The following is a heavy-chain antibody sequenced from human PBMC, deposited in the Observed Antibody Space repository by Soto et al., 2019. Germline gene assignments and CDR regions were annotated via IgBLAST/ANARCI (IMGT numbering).Heavy chain of an antibody. D-gene: IGHD1-26*01. CDR3: ARGVSEGVDY. CDR1: GYSFTSLD. Sequence: ASVKVSCKASGYSFTSLDINWVGQTAGQGLEGMGWMQPSTGRTGYAQKFQGRVTMTRDTSINTAYMELTTLTSDDTAFYYCARGVSEGVDYWGRGTLVTVSS. V-gene: IGHV1-8*01. J-gene: IGHJ4*02. CDR2: MQPSTGRT.